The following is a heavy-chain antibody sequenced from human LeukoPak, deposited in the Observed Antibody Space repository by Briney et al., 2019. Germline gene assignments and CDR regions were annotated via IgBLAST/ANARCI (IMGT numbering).Heavy chain of an antibody. V-gene: IGHV4-38-2*02. J-gene: IGHJ4*02. CDR2: SYHSGST. D-gene: IGHD3-10*01. CDR3: ASSGILWFGELSVRFDY. Sequence: PSETMSLTCTVSGYSISSGYYWGWIRQPPGKGLEWIGSSYHSGSTYYNPSLKSRVTISVDTSKNQFSLKLSSVTAADTAVYYCASSGILWFGELSVRFDYWGQGTLVTVSS. CDR1: GYSISSGYY.